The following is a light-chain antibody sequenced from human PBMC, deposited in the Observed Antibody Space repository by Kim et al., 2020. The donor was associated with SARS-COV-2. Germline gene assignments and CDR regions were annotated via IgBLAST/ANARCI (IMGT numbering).Light chain of an antibody. CDR1: QSVSSN. CDR2: GAS. V-gene: IGKV3-15*01. CDR3: QQYNNWPPCT. Sequence: SPGERATLSGRASQSVSSNLAWYQQKPGQAPRLLIYGASTRATGIPARFSGSGSGTEFTLTISSLQSEDFAVYYCQQYNNWPPCTFGQGTKVDIK. J-gene: IGKJ1*01.